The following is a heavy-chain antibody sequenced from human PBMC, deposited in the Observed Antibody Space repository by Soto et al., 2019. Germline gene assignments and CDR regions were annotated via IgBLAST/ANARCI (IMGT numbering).Heavy chain of an antibody. CDR3: ASTLGITMIVVVILGL. Sequence: EVQLVESGGGLIQPGGSLRLSCAASGFTVSSNYMSWVRQAPGKGLEWVSVIYSGGSAYYADSVKGRFTISRDNSKNTLYLQMNSLRAEDTAVYYCASTLGITMIVVVILGLWGRGTLVTVSS. V-gene: IGHV3-53*01. CDR2: IYSGGSA. CDR1: GFTVSSNY. J-gene: IGHJ2*01. D-gene: IGHD3-22*01.